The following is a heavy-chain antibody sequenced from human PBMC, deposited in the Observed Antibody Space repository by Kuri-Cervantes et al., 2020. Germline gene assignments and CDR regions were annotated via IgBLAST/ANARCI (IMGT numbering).Heavy chain of an antibody. CDR1: GDSVSSNSAA. CDR2: TYYRSKWYN. V-gene: IGHV6-1*01. J-gene: IGHJ4*02. D-gene: IGHD3-16*01. Sequence: SETLSLTCAISGDSVSSNSAAWNWIRQSPSRGLEWLGRTYYRSKWYNDYAVPVKSRITINPDTSKNQFSLKLSSVTAADTAVYYCARLRPYDYVWGSYYPPDLFDYWGQGTLVTVSS. CDR3: ARLRPYDYVWGSYYPPDLFDY.